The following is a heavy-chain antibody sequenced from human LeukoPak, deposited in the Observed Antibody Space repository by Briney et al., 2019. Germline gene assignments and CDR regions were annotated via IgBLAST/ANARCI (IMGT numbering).Heavy chain of an antibody. CDR3: ARLTPSRYYDSSDGP. D-gene: IGHD3-22*01. V-gene: IGHV4-34*01. CDR2: INHSGST. CDR1: GGSFSGYY. J-gene: IGHJ4*02. Sequence: SETLSLTCAVYGGSFSGYYWSWIRQPPGKGLEWIGEINHSGSTNYNPSLKSRVTISVDTSKNQFSLKLSSVTAADTAVYYCARLTPSRYYDSSDGPWGQGTLVTVSS.